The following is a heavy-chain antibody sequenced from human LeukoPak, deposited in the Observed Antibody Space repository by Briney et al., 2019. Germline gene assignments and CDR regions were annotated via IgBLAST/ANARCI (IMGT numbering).Heavy chain of an antibody. CDR3: ARGLWRYYDFWSGYNDKYYFDY. J-gene: IGHJ4*02. Sequence: ASVKVSCKASGYTFTSYDINWVRQATGQGLEWMGWMNPNSGNTGYAQKFQGRVTITRNTSISTAYMELSSPRSEDTAVYYCARGLWRYYDFWSGYNDKYYFDYWGQGTLVTVSS. CDR1: GYTFTSYD. V-gene: IGHV1-8*03. D-gene: IGHD3-3*01. CDR2: MNPNSGNT.